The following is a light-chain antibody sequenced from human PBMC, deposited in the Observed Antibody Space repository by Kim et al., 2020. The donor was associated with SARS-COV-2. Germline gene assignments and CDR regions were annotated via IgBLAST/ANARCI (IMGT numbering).Light chain of an antibody. Sequence: SMTIPCTGTSSDVGGYNYVSWYQQHPGKAPKLMIYDVSNRPSGVSNRFSGSKSGNTASLTISGLQAEDEADYYCSSYTSSSTPVVFGGGTQLTVL. CDR3: SSYTSSSTPVV. CDR2: DVS. CDR1: SSDVGGYNY. J-gene: IGLJ2*01. V-gene: IGLV2-14*03.